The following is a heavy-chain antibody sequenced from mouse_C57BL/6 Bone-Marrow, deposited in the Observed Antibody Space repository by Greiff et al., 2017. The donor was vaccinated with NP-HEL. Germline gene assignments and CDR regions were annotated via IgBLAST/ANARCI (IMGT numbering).Heavy chain of an antibody. Sequence: EVQVVESGGGLVQPGGSLKLSCAASGFTFSDYYMYWVRQTPEKRLEWVAYISNGGGSTYYPDTVKGRFTISRDNAKNTLYLQMSRLKSEDTAMYYWARPAYPGGAMDYWGQGTSVTVSS. CDR2: ISNGGGST. J-gene: IGHJ4*01. CDR1: GFTFSDYY. CDR3: ARPAYPGGAMDY. V-gene: IGHV5-12*01. D-gene: IGHD6-5*01.